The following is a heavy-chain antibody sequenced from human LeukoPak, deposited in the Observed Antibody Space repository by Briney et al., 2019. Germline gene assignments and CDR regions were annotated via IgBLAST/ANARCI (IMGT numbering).Heavy chain of an antibody. CDR3: ATGVGYSGYGSVFDY. CDR2: FDPEDGET. CDR1: GYTLTELS. Sequence: ASVKVSCKVSGYTLTELSMHWVRQAPGKGLEWMGGFDPEDGETIYAQKFQGRVTMTEDTSTDTAYMELSSLRSEDTAVYYCATGVGYSGYGSVFDYCGQGTLVTVSS. J-gene: IGHJ4*02. V-gene: IGHV1-24*01. D-gene: IGHD5-12*01.